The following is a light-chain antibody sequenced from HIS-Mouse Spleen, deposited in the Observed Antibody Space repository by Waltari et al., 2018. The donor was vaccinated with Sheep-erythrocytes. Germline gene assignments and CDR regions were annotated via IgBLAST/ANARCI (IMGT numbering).Light chain of an antibody. CDR2: DAS. Sequence: DIQMTQSPSSLSASVGDRVTITCQASQDISNYLNWYQQKPGKAPKLLIYDASNLETGVPSRFSGSGSGTDFTFTISSLQPEDFATYYCQQSYSTPQFTFGGGTKVEIK. J-gene: IGKJ4*01. CDR3: QQSYSTPQFT. V-gene: IGKV1-33*01. CDR1: QDISNY.